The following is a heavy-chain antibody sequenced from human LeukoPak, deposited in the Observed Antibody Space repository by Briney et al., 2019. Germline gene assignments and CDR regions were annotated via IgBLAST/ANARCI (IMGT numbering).Heavy chain of an antibody. CDR1: GFTFSTYW. Sequence: TGGSLRLSCAASGFTFSTYWMNWVRQAPGKGLEWVSSISSISTYIYYVDSVKGRFTISRDNAKNSLYLQMNSLRAEDTAVYYCANLDPRGVDYWGQGTLVTVSS. J-gene: IGHJ4*02. V-gene: IGHV3-21*01. CDR3: ANLDPRGVDY. CDR2: ISSISTYI.